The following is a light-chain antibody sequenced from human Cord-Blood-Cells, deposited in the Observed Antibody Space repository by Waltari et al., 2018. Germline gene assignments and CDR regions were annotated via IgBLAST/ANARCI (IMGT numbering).Light chain of an antibody. J-gene: IGKJ5*01. CDR3: QQRSNWPIT. CDR1: QSVSSY. Sequence: EIVLTQSPATLSLSPGERATLSCRASQSVSSYLAWYQQKPGQAPRLLIYDASNRATGIPARFSGSGSGTDFTLTISSLEPXDFAXYYCQQRSNWPITFGQGTRLEIK. V-gene: IGKV3-11*01. CDR2: DAS.